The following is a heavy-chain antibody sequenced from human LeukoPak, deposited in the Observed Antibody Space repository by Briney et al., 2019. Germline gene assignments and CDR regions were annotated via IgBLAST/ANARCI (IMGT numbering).Heavy chain of an antibody. D-gene: IGHD1-1*01. Sequence: PSQTLSLTCAISGDSVSSNSAAWNWIRQSPSRGLEWLGRTYYRSKWYNDYAVSVKSRITINPDTSKNQFSLQLNSVTPEDTAVYYCARDEKDDSYYCYYYYMDVWGKGTTVTVSS. CDR3: ARDEKDDSYYCYYYYMDV. J-gene: IGHJ6*03. CDR1: GDSVSSNSAA. CDR2: TYYRSKWYN. V-gene: IGHV6-1*01.